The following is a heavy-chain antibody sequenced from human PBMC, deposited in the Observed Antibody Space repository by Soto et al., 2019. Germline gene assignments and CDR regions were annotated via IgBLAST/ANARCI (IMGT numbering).Heavy chain of an antibody. Sequence: ASVKVSCKASGYTFTSYAMHWVRQAPGQRLEWMGWINAGNGNTKYSQKFQGRVTITRDTSASTAYMELSSLRSEDTAVYYCARDPVYYDILTGSPRRYYYGMDVWGQGTTVTVSS. CDR3: ARDPVYYDILTGSPRRYYYGMDV. D-gene: IGHD3-9*01. CDR1: GYTFTSYA. V-gene: IGHV1-3*01. J-gene: IGHJ6*02. CDR2: INAGNGNT.